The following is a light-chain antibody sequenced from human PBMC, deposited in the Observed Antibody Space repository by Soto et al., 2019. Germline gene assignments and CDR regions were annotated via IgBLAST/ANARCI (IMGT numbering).Light chain of an antibody. Sequence: IQMSQSPSSLSASVGNRVTITFRASQSISTYLNWYQKKPGKAPNLLIYDASRLQSGVPSRFSGSGGGTDFTLSISSVQPEDFATYFCQQSYMDPITFGQGTRLEIK. V-gene: IGKV1-39*01. CDR3: QQSYMDPIT. J-gene: IGKJ5*01. CDR2: DAS. CDR1: QSISTY.